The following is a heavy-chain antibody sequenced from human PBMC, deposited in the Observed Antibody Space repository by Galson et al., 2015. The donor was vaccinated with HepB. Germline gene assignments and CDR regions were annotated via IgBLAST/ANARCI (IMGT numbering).Heavy chain of an antibody. CDR1: GDSVSNNYAA. CDR3: AREIHKYFYDSSGYDY. Sequence: CAISGDSVSNNYAARNWIRQSPSRGLEWLGRTYYRSTWYNDYANSVKSRVTINSDTSKNQFSLHLKSVTPDDTAVYYCAREIHKYFYDSSGYDYWGQGSLVTVSS. V-gene: IGHV6-1*01. D-gene: IGHD3-22*01. J-gene: IGHJ4*02. CDR2: TYYRSTWYN.